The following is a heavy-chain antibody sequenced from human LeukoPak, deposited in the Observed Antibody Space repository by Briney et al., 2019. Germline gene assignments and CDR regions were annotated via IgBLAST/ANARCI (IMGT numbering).Heavy chain of an antibody. Sequence: PSETLSLTCAVYGGSFSGYYWSWIRQPPGKGLEWIGEINHSGSTNYNPSLKSRVTISVDTSKNQFSLKLSSVTAADTAVYYCARPYYDFWSGYYTINWFDPWGQGTLVTVSS. D-gene: IGHD3-3*01. V-gene: IGHV4-34*01. CDR1: GGSFSGYY. J-gene: IGHJ5*02. CDR3: ARPYYDFWSGYYTINWFDP. CDR2: INHSGST.